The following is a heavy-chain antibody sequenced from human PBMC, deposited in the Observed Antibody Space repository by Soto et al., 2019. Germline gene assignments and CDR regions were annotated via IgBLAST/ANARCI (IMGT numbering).Heavy chain of an antibody. V-gene: IGHV4-30-4*01. CDR1: GGSISSGDYY. J-gene: IGHJ2*01. Sequence: SETLSLTCTVSGGSISSGDYYWSWIRQPPGKGLEWSGYIYYSGSTYYNPSLKSRVTISVDTSKNQFSLKLSSVTAADTALYYCARDRYYYDSSGYPGYFDLWGRGTLVTVSS. D-gene: IGHD3-22*01. CDR3: ARDRYYYDSSGYPGYFDL. CDR2: IYYSGST.